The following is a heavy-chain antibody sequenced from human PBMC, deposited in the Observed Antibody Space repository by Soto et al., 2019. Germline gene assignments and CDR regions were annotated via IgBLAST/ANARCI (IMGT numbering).Heavy chain of an antibody. CDR2: ISGSGGST. CDR3: AKDAGQWLVRLVYFDY. Sequence: PGGSLRLSCAASGFTFSSYAMSWVRQAPGKGLEWVSAISGSGGSTYYADSVKGRFTISRDNSKNTLYLQMNSLRAEDTAVYYCAKDAGQWLVRLVYFDYWGQGTLVTVS. J-gene: IGHJ4*02. V-gene: IGHV3-23*01. CDR1: GFTFSSYA. D-gene: IGHD6-19*01.